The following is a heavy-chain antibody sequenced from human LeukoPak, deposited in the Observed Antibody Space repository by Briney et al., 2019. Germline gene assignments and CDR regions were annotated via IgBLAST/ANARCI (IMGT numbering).Heavy chain of an antibody. D-gene: IGHD2-8*01. Sequence: ASVKVSCKASGYTFTGYYMHWVRQAPGKGLEWMGWINPNSGGTNYAQKFQGRVTMTRDTSNSTAYMELSRLRSDDTAVYYCARDPYLSLNAFDIWGQGTMVTVSS. CDR2: INPNSGGT. V-gene: IGHV1-2*02. CDR1: GYTFTGYY. CDR3: ARDPYLSLNAFDI. J-gene: IGHJ3*02.